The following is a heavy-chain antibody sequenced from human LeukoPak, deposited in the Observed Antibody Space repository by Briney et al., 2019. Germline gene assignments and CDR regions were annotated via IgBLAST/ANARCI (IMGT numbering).Heavy chain of an antibody. Sequence: GGSLRLSCAASGFTFSSYSMNWVRQAPGKGLEWVSSISSSSSYIYYADSVKGRFTISRDNAKNSLYLQMNSLRAEDTAVYYCARGQEMATITYFDYWGQGTLVTVSS. CDR1: GFTFSSYS. CDR2: ISSSSSYI. D-gene: IGHD5-24*01. CDR3: ARGQEMATITYFDY. V-gene: IGHV3-21*01. J-gene: IGHJ4*02.